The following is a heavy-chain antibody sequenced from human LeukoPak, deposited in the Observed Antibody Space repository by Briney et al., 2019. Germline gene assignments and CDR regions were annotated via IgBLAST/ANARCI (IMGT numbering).Heavy chain of an antibody. J-gene: IGHJ5*02. V-gene: IGHV3-7*03. D-gene: IGHD2-15*01. CDR3: SRELPVVVVAATRNWFDP. Sequence: GGSLRLSCAASGFTFSSYWMSWVRQAPGKGLEGVANIKQDGSEKYYVDSVEGRFTISRDNAKNSLYLQMNSLRAEDTAVYYCSRELPVVVVAATRNWFDPWGQGTLVTVSS. CDR1: GFTFSSYW. CDR2: IKQDGSEK.